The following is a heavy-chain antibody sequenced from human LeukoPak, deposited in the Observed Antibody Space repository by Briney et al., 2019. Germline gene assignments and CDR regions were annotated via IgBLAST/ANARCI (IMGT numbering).Heavy chain of an antibody. CDR1: GFTFSSYV. Sequence: PRRSLTPSCAASGFTFSSYVIRCVRQAPGKGMEWVSSITSSGDGTYYADSVKSRFTISRDNSKNTLYLQMNSLRAGDTAVYYCAKRSSGNYYFDNWGQGTLVTVSS. D-gene: IGHD3-22*01. J-gene: IGHJ4*02. CDR3: AKRSSGNYYFDN. CDR2: ITSSGDGT. V-gene: IGHV3-23*01.